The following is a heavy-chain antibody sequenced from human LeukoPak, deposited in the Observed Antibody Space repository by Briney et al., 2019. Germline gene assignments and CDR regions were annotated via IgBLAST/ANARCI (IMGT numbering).Heavy chain of an antibody. Sequence: ASVKVSCKASGYTFTDYSMNWVRQAPGQGLEWMGWINPKSGGTVYAQKFQGRVTMTRDTSSSTAYMELRSLRSDDTAVYYCARGYCSGGSCSDYWGQGTLVTVSS. J-gene: IGHJ4*02. CDR1: GYTFTDYS. CDR2: INPKSGGT. CDR3: ARGYCSGGSCSDY. V-gene: IGHV1-2*02. D-gene: IGHD2-15*01.